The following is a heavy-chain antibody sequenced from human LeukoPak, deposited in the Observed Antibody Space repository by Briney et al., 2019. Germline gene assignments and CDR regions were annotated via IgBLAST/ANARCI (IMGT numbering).Heavy chain of an antibody. V-gene: IGHV4-59*01. J-gene: IGHJ2*01. D-gene: IGHD3-22*01. CDR3: ARDSYYYDSSGYRSWYFNL. CDR2: IYYSGST. Sequence: PSETLSLTCTVSGGSISSYYWSWIRQPPGKGLEWIGYIYYSGSTNYNPSLKSRVTISVDTSKNQFSLKLSSVTAADTAVYYCARDSYYYDSSGYRSWYFNLWGRGTLVTVSS. CDR1: GGSISSYY.